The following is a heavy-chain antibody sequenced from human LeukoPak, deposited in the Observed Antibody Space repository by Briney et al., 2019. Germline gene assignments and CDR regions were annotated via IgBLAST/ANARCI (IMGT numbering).Heavy chain of an antibody. Sequence: ASVKVSCKASGYTFTSYYMHWVRQAPGQGLEWMGIINPSGGSTSYAQKFQGRVTMTRDTSTSTVYMELRSLRSEDTAVYYCARDRPYYYDSSGYQNDYWGQGTLVTVSS. V-gene: IGHV1-46*01. CDR2: INPSGGST. CDR3: ARDRPYYYDSSGYQNDY. J-gene: IGHJ4*02. CDR1: GYTFTSYY. D-gene: IGHD3-22*01.